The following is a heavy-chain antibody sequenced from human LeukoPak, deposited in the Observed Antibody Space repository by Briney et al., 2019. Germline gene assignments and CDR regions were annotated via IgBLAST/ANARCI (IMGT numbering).Heavy chain of an antibody. CDR3: ARGLDSVTWGPFDI. CDR1: GIRFSGYW. CDR2: INTGGGT. Sequence: PGGSLRLSCAASGIRFSGYWMHWIHQAPGKGLEWVSAINTGGGTSSADSVKGRFTISRDNSESTLYLQMSSLRAEDTAVYYCARGLDSVTWGPFDIWGQGTVVTVSS. D-gene: IGHD2-2*03. V-gene: IGHV3-74*01. J-gene: IGHJ3*02.